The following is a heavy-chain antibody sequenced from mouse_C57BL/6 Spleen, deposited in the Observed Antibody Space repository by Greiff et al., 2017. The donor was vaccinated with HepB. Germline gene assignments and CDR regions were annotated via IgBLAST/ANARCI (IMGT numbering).Heavy chain of an antibody. CDR1: GFNIKDDY. Sequence: EVQLQQSGAELVRPGASVKLSCTASGFNIKDDYMHWVKQRPEQGLEWIGWIDPENGDTEYASKFQGKATITADTSSNTAYLQLSSLTSEDTAVYYCTTWDYRFAYWGQGTLVTVSA. V-gene: IGHV14-4*01. J-gene: IGHJ3*01. CDR2: IDPENGDT. CDR3: TTWDYRFAY. D-gene: IGHD2-4*01.